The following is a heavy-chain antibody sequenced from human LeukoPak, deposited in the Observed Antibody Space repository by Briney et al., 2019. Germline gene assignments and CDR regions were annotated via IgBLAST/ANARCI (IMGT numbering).Heavy chain of an antibody. CDR3: AATSGGATVSGGDFDY. J-gene: IGHJ4*02. CDR1: GYTFTSYA. CDR2: ISAYNGNT. Sequence: SVKVSCKASGYTFTSYAMNWVRQAPGQGLEWMGWISAYNGNTNYAQKFQERVTITRDMSTSTAYMELSSLRSEDTAVYYCAATSGGATVSGGDFDYWGQGTLVTVSS. D-gene: IGHD1-26*01. V-gene: IGHV1-58*02.